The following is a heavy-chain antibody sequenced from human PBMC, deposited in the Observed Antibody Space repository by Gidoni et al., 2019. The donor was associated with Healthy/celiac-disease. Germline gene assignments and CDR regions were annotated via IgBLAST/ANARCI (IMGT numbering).Heavy chain of an antibody. CDR1: GYTFTGDY. CDR2: INPNSGGT. J-gene: IGHJ3*02. CDR3: ARLGRSSGWDDAFDI. V-gene: IGHV1-2*02. D-gene: IGHD6-19*01. Sequence: QVQLVQSGAEVQKPGASVKVSCKASGYTFTGDYMHWVRQAPGQGLEWMGWINPNSGGTNYAQKFQGRVTMTRDTSISTAYMELSRLRSDDTAVYYCARLGRSSGWDDAFDIWGQGTMVTVSS.